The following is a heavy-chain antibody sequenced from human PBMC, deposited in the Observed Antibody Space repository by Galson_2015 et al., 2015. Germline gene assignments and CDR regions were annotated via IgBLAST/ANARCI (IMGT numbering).Heavy chain of an antibody. CDR1: GYSFTSYW. D-gene: IGHD3-22*01. V-gene: IGHV5-51*03. CDR3: ARRYPVLIGSDYYDSSGYYAFDI. CDR2: IYPGDSDT. Sequence: QSGAEVKKPGESLKISCEGSGYSFTSYWIGWVRQMPGKGLEWMGIIYPGDSDTRYSPSFQGQVTISADKSISTAYLQWSSLKASDTAMYYCARRYPVLIGSDYYDSSGYYAFDIWGQGTMVTVSS. J-gene: IGHJ3*02.